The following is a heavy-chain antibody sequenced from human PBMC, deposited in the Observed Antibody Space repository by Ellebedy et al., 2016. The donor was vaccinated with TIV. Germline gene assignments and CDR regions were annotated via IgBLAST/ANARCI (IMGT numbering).Heavy chain of an antibody. CDR2: ISGSSNYI. V-gene: IGHV3-21*01. CDR1: GFTFSSYT. J-gene: IGHJ6*02. CDR3: ARGDSSSCYRVVHYYYGMDV. D-gene: IGHD6-13*01. Sequence: GESLKISCAASGFTFSSYTINPVRQAPGKWLASVSSISGSSNYIDYADSVKGRFTISRDNAKNSIYLHMNSLRDEDTAVYYCARGDSSSCYRVVHYYYGMDVWGQGTTVTVSS.